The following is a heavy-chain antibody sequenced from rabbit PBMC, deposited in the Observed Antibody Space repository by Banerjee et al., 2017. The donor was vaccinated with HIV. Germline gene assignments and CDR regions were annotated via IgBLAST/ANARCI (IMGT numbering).Heavy chain of an antibody. J-gene: IGHJ4*01. CDR2: IGTGSGIT. D-gene: IGHD1-1*01. Sequence: QQQLVESGGGLVQPGASLTLTCKASGFSFSSSYWICWVRQAPGKGLEWIACIGTGSGITYYASWANGRFTISKTSSTTVTLQMTSLTAADTATYFCARDASSSDYFPNIYFNLWGPGTLVTVS. CDR1: GFSFSSSYW. V-gene: IGHV1S45*01. CDR3: ARDASSSDYFPNIYFNL.